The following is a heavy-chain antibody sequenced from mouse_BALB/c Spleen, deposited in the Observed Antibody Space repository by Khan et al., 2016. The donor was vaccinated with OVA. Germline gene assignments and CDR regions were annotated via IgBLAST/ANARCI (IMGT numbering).Heavy chain of an antibody. CDR3: ARIVKK. Sequence: VQLQQSGAELVKSGQTLKLSCTATGLTITDTYIRCMNQWLPRDLQWIVRIVPPSGNTNYDPKFKSKATITADTSSNKSYLQLSSLTSEDTAGYYCARIVKKWGQGTTVTVSS. CDR2: IVPPSGNT. CDR1: GLTITDTY. V-gene: IGHV14-3*02. J-gene: IGHJ4*01.